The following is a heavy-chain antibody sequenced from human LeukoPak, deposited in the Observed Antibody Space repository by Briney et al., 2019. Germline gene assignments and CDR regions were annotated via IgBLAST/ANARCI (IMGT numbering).Heavy chain of an antibody. CDR1: GFTFSSYG. V-gene: IGHV3-23*01. CDR3: ARRCDYGGNWNYFDN. D-gene: IGHD4-23*01. Sequence: GGSLRLSCAASGFTFSSYGMNWVRQAPGKGLEWASITRGGGNDKYYADSVKGRFTISRDNSKNTLYLQMNSLRAEDTAVYYCARRCDYGGNWNYFDNWGQGTLLTASPQ. J-gene: IGHJ4*02. CDR2: TRGGGNDK.